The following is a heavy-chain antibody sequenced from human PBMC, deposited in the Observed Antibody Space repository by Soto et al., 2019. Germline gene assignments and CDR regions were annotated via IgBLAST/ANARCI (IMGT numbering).Heavy chain of an antibody. V-gene: IGHV4-39*01. J-gene: IGHJ4*02. CDR1: GGSISSSSYY. Sequence: TLSLTCTVSGGSISSSSYYWGWIRQPPGKGLEWIGSIYYSGSTYYNPSLKSRVTISVDTSKNQFSLKLSSVTAADTAVYYCARHVGIAAAGTFDYWGQGTLVTVSS. CDR2: IYYSGST. D-gene: IGHD6-13*01. CDR3: ARHVGIAAAGTFDY.